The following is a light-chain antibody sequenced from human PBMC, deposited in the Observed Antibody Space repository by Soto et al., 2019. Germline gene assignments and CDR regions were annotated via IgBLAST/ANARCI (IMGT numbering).Light chain of an antibody. CDR2: GNK. CDR1: SSNIGAGYD. V-gene: IGLV1-40*01. CDR3: QSYDTGLSGSRV. J-gene: IGLJ1*01. Sequence: QPVLTQPPSVSGAPGQTVTISCTGSSSNIGAGYDVHWYQQLPGTAPKLLIYGNKNRPPGVPDRFSGSRSDTSASLAITGLQADDEADYYCQSYDTGLSGSRVFGSGTKVTVL.